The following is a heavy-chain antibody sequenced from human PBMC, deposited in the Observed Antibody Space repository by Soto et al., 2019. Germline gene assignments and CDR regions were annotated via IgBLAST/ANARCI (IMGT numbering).Heavy chain of an antibody. CDR1: GCAFTSYY. V-gene: IGHV1-46*01. Sequence: AASVRVSCKASGCAFTSYYMHWVGQAPGQGLEWMGIINPSGGSTSYAQKFQDRVTMTRDTSTRTVYMELSSLRSEDTAVYYCARDCYGPGSQDAFDIWG. D-gene: IGHD3-10*01. CDR2: INPSGGST. J-gene: IGHJ3*02. CDR3: ARDCYGPGSQDAFDI.